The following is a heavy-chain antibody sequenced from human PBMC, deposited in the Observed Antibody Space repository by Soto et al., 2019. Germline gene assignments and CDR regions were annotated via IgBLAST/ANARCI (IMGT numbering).Heavy chain of an antibody. V-gene: IGHV1-69*06. CDR1: GGTFSSYA. CDR3: ARDLGLYCSGGSCYGDDAFDI. CDR2: IIPIFGTA. Sequence: SVKVSCKASGGTFSSYAISWVRQAPGQGLEWMGGIIPIFGTANYAQKFQGRVTITADKSTSTAYMELSSLRSEDTAVYYCARDLGLYCSGGSCYGDDAFDIWGQGTMFTVSS. D-gene: IGHD2-15*01. J-gene: IGHJ3*02.